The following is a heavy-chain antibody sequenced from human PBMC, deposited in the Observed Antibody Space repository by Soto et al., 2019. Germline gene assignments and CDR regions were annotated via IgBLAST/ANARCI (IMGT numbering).Heavy chain of an antibody. D-gene: IGHD3-3*01. CDR1: GFSLTTSGVG. Sequence: QITLNESGPAVVRPTETLTLTCRFSGFSLTTSGVGVGWIRQSPGKAPEWLALIYWDDDKGYSATLKSRLTITKHTSKNQVVLTVSDLDPTDTATYYCAHRVLRTVFGLVTTTAIYFDFWGQGTPVAVSS. J-gene: IGHJ4*02. V-gene: IGHV2-5*02. CDR2: IYWDDDK. CDR3: AHRVLRTVFGLVTTTAIYFDF.